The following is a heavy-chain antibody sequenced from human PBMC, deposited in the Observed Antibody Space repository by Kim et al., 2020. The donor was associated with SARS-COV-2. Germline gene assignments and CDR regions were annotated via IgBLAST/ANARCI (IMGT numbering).Heavy chain of an antibody. J-gene: IGHJ4*02. V-gene: IGHV4-59*09. CDR2: YSGST. D-gene: IGHD5-12*01. CDR3: ARGATYDY. Sequence: YSGSTNTTPPLKSRVTISVDTSKTQFSLKLSSVTAADTAVYYCARGATYDYWGQGTLVTVSS.